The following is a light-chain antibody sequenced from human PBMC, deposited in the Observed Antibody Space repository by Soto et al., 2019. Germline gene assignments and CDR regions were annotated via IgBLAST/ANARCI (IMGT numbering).Light chain of an antibody. J-gene: IGLJ1*01. CDR2: NVY. CDR1: SSDVGGYNS. Sequence: QSVLTQPASVSGSPGQSITISCTGTSSDVGGYNSVSWYQHHPGEAPKLMIYNVYNRPSGVFHRFSGSKSGSTASLTISGLQAEDEADYYCSSYTYSSTYLFGTGTKLTVL. V-gene: IGLV2-14*03. CDR3: SSYTYSSTYL.